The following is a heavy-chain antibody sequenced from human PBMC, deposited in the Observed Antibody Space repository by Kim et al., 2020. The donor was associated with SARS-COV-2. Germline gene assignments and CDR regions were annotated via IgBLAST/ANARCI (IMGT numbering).Heavy chain of an antibody. Sequence: YYADSVKGRFTISRDNSKNTLYLEMNNLRVEDTAVYYGAKRGIYGNDAFDIWGQGTLVTVSS. D-gene: IGHD3-16*01. V-gene: IGHV3-23*01. J-gene: IGHJ3*02. CDR3: AKRGIYGNDAFDI.